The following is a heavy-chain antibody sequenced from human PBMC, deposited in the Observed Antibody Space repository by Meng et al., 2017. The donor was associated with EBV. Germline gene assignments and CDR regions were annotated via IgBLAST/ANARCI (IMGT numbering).Heavy chain of an antibody. CDR1: GFTCSSYS. CDR2: ISSSSSYI. Sequence: VVLGVGGGGLVPSGGFLRLACVASGFTCSSYSRNLLRHARGRGLECVSSISSSSSYIYYADSVKGRFTISRANAKISLYLQTISLRAADTAVYYCARYYLEWALDYWGQGTLVTVSS. CDR3: ARYYLEWALDY. D-gene: IGHD3-3*01. V-gene: IGHV3-21*01. J-gene: IGHJ4*02.